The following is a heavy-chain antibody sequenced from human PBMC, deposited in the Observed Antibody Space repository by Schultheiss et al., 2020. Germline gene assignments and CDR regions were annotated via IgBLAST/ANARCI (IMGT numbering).Heavy chain of an antibody. D-gene: IGHD4-17*01. V-gene: IGHV3-30*18. J-gene: IGHJ4*02. CDR3: AKGGFTVATSFDY. CDR2: ISYDGSNK. Sequence: GGSLRLSCAASGFTFSSYAMSWVRQAPGKGLEWVAVISYDGSNKYYADSVKGRLTISRDNSKSTLFLQMNSLRVEDTAVYYCAKGGFTVATSFDYWGQGTLVTVSS. CDR1: GFTFSSYA.